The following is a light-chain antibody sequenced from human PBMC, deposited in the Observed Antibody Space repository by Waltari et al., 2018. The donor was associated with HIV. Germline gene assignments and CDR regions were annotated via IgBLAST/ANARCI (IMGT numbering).Light chain of an antibody. Sequence: YELTQPPSVSVSPGQTARIHSYGDTLSSKYTPWYQQQPGQAPILLIFNASERPSGIPERFSGSISGTTVTLTISEVQTEDEADYYCQSADHSDSCVFGTGTTLTVL. V-gene: IGLV3-25*03. CDR3: QSADHSDSCV. CDR1: TLSSKY. CDR2: NAS. J-gene: IGLJ1*01.